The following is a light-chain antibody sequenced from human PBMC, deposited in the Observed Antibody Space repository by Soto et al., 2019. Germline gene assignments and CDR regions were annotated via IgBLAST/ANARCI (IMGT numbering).Light chain of an antibody. CDR2: KAS. J-gene: IGKJ1*01. V-gene: IGKV1-5*03. Sequence: DIQITQSPSTLSGSVGDRVTLTCRASQTISSWLAWYQQKPGKAPKLLIYKASTLKSGVPSRFSGSGSGTEFTLTISSLQPDDFATYYCQHYNSYSEAFGQGTRWIS. CDR3: QHYNSYSEA. CDR1: QTISSW.